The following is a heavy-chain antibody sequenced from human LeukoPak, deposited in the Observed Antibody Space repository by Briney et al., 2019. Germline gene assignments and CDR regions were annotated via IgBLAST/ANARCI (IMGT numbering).Heavy chain of an antibody. V-gene: IGHV4-4*02. CDR3: ASRITMVRGVIGWFDP. CDR2: IYHSGST. J-gene: IGHJ5*02. CDR1: GGSISSSNW. Sequence: SGTLSLTCAVSGGSISSSNWWSWVRQPPGKGLEWIGEIYHSGSTNYNPSLKSRVTISVDKSKTQFSLKLTSVTAADTAVYYCASRITMVRGVIGWFDPWGQGTLVTVSS. D-gene: IGHD3-10*01.